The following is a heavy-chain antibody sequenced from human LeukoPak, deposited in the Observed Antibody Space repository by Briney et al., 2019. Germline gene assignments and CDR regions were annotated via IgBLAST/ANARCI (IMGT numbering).Heavy chain of an antibody. CDR1: GFTFSGYY. CDR2: ISSSGSTI. Sequence: GGSLRLSCAASGFTFSGYYMSWIRQAPGKGLEWVSYISSSGSTIYYADSVKGRFTISRDNAKNTLYLQMNSLRAEDTAVYYCAKDRLITMIVVVPDAFDIWGQGTMVTVSS. V-gene: IGHV3-11*01. CDR3: AKDRLITMIVVVPDAFDI. J-gene: IGHJ3*02. D-gene: IGHD3-22*01.